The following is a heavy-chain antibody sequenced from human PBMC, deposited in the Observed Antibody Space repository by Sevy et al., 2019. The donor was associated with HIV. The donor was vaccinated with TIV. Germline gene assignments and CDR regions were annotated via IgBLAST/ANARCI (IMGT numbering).Heavy chain of an antibody. CDR2: IIPIFGTA. CDR3: ARKHCTNGVCLRNYYYYGMDV. CDR1: GGTFSSYA. J-gene: IGHJ6*02. V-gene: IGHV1-69*13. Sequence: ASVKVSCKASGGTFSSYAISWVRQAPGQGLEWMGGIIPIFGTANYAQKFQGRVTITADESTSTAYMELSSLRSEDTAVYYCARKHCTNGVCLRNYYYYGMDVWGQGTTVTVSS. D-gene: IGHD2-8*01.